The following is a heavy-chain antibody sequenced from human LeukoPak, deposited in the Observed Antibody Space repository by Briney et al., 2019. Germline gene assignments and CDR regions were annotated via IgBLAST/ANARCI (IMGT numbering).Heavy chain of an antibody. V-gene: IGHV3-7*01. CDR3: AREYWGIDY. CDR2: IKEDESEK. CDR1: GFTFDDYG. Sequence: PGGSLRLSCVASGFTFDDYGMSWVRQAPGKGLEWVANIKEDESEKNYVDSVKGRFTISRDNAKNSVSLQMNNLRAEDTGLYFCAREYWGIDYWGQGILVTVSS. J-gene: IGHJ4*02. D-gene: IGHD2-8*02.